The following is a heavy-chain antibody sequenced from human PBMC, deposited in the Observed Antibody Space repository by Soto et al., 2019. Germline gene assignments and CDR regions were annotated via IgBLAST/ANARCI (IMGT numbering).Heavy chain of an antibody. J-gene: IGHJ3*02. CDR3: AKVFTAVADFDAFDI. Sequence: GGSLRLSCAASGFTFSSYGMHWVRQAPGKGLEWVAVISYDGSNKYYADSLKGRFTISRYNSKITLYLQMNSLRAEDTAVYYCAKVFTAVADFDAFDIWGQGTMVTVSS. V-gene: IGHV3-30*18. CDR1: GFTFSSYG. D-gene: IGHD6-19*01. CDR2: ISYDGSNK.